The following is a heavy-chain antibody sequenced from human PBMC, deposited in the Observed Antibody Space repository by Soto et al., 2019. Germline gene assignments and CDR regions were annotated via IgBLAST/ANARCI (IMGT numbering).Heavy chain of an antibody. Sequence: QAQLVQSGAEVKKPGASVKVSCKASGYTFYSHSISWVRQAPGQGLEWMGRINADYGNTQYAQKFRGRVTMTTDTSTTTVYMEPTKLRSDDTAVYYCARCIQGDYYYGMDVWGQGTTVTVSS. V-gene: IGHV1-18*01. D-gene: IGHD5-18*01. J-gene: IGHJ6*02. CDR1: GYTFYSHS. CDR2: INADYGNT. CDR3: ARCIQGDYYYGMDV.